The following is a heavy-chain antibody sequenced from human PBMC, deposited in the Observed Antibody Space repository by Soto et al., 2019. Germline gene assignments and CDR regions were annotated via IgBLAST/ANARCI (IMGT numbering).Heavy chain of an antibody. Sequence: PGGSLRLSCAASGFTFSSYGMHWVRQAPGKGLEWVAVISYDGSNKYYADSVKGRFTISRDNSKNTLYLQMNSLRAEDTAVYYCARDQAYCGGDCSYDAFDIWGQGTMVT. D-gene: IGHD2-21*02. V-gene: IGHV3-30*03. CDR3: ARDQAYCGGDCSYDAFDI. CDR2: ISYDGSNK. J-gene: IGHJ3*02. CDR1: GFTFSSYG.